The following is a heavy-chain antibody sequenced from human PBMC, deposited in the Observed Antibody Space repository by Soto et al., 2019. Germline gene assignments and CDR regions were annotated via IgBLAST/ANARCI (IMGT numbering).Heavy chain of an antibody. V-gene: IGHV3-64*01. J-gene: IGHJ6*03. D-gene: IGHD6-6*01. CDR2: ISSNGVGT. CDR3: ARRARPDFYYMDV. CDR1: GFTLRGYA. Sequence: GGSLRLSCAASGFTLRGYAMGWVRQAPGKGLEYVSGISSNGVGTYYANSVQGRFTISRDNSKNTVYLQMGSLRPEDMAVYYCARRARPDFYYMDVWGKGTTVTVS.